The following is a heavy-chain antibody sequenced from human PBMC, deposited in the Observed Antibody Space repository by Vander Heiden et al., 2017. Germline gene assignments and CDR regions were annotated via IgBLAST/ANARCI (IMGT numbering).Heavy chain of an antibody. V-gene: IGHV3-7*03. J-gene: IGHJ3*02. D-gene: IGHD3-16*01. CDR3: ASGWGGAFDI. Sequence: EVQLVESGGGLVQPGGSLRLSCAPSGFTFSSYWMSGVRQAPGKGLGWGANIKQDGSEKYYVDSVKGRFTISRDNAKNSRYLQMNSLRAEDTAVYYCASGWGGAFDIWGQGTMVTVSS. CDR1: GFTFSSYW. CDR2: IKQDGSEK.